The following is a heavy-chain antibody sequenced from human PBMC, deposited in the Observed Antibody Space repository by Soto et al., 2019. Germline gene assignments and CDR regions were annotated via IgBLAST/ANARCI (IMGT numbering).Heavy chain of an antibody. J-gene: IGHJ4*02. CDR3: ARYARGSRGYDYYPKFDY. D-gene: IGHD5-12*01. CDR1: GFTFSSYG. CDR2: IWYDGSNK. V-gene: IGHV3-33*01. Sequence: PGGSLRLSCAASGFTFSSYGMHWVRQAPGKGLEWVAVIWYDGSNKYYADSVKGRFTISRDNSKNTLYLQMNSLRAEDTAVYYCARYARGSRGYDYYPKFDYWGQGSLVTVSS.